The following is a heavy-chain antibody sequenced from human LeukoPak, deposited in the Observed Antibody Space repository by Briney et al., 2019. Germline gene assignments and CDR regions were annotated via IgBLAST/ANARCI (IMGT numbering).Heavy chain of an antibody. CDR3: ARGHRYCSSTSCSSWFDP. Sequence: SETLSLTCTVSGGSISSSSYYWGWIRQPPGKGLEWIGSIYYSGSTYYNPSLKSRVTISVDTSKNQFSLKLSSVTAADTAVYYCARGHRYCSSTSCSSWFDPWGQGTLVTVSS. J-gene: IGHJ5*02. CDR1: GGSISSSSYY. D-gene: IGHD2-2*01. CDR2: IYYSGST. V-gene: IGHV4-39*07.